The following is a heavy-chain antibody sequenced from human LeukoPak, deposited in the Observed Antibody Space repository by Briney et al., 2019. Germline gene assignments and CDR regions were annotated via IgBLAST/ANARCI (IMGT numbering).Heavy chain of an antibody. J-gene: IGHJ4*02. CDR3: AKASLYQLPRAFAY. Sequence: GGSLTLSCSPSGLTFIIYAMSWVPPAPGKGLEWVSAISGSGGSTYYADSVKGRFTISRDNSKNTLYLQMNSLRAEDTAVYYCAKASLYQLPRAFAYWGQGTLVTVSS. CDR2: ISGSGGST. V-gene: IGHV3-23*01. D-gene: IGHD2-2*01. CDR1: GLTFIIYA.